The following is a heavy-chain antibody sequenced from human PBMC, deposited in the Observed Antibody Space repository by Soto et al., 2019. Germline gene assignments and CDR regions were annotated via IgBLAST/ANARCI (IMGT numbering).Heavy chain of an antibody. V-gene: IGHV1-18*01. D-gene: IGHD6-13*01. CDR3: ARGTIAAAGTGFDY. Sequence: ASVKVSCKASGYTFTSYGMSWVRQAPGQGLEWMGWISPYSGNTGYAQKLQGRVTMTTNTSISTAYMELSSLRSEDTAVYYCARGTIAAAGTGFDYWGQGTLVTVSS. CDR2: ISPYSGNT. J-gene: IGHJ4*02. CDR1: GYTFTSYG.